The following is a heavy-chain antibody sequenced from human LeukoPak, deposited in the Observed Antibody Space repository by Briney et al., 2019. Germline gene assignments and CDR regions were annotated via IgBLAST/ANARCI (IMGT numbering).Heavy chain of an antibody. CDR3: AKDLDSSGYANWFDP. Sequence: PGGSLRLSCAASGFTFSSYAMRWVRQAPGKGLEWVSAISGSGGSTYYADSVKGRFTISRDNSKNTLYLQMNSLRAEDTAVYYCAKDLDSSGYANWFDPWGQGTLVTVSS. D-gene: IGHD3-22*01. CDR2: ISGSGGST. V-gene: IGHV3-23*01. CDR1: GFTFSSYA. J-gene: IGHJ5*02.